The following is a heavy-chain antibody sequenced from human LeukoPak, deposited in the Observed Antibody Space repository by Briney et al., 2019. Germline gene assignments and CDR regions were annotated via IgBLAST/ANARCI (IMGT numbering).Heavy chain of an antibody. J-gene: IGHJ4*02. Sequence: SETLSLTCTVSGGSITSYYWSWIRQPAGKGLEWIGRFYTSGSTNYNPSLKSRVTMSVDTSKNQFSLKLSSVTAADTAVYYCAMSGYSYGPIDYWGQGTLVTVSS. CDR2: FYTSGST. CDR1: GGSITSYY. V-gene: IGHV4-4*07. D-gene: IGHD5-18*01. CDR3: AMSGYSYGPIDY.